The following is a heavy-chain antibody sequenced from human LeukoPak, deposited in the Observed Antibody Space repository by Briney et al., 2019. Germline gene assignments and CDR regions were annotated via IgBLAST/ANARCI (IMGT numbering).Heavy chain of an antibody. CDR3: AGEPRDTYYFDD. D-gene: IGHD5-18*01. CDR2: INPGRGNT. CDR1: GDTFTSSF. Sequence: ASVKVSCKASGDTFTSSFVHWVRQAPGQGLEWMGIINPGRGNTGYAQKFKGRVTMTRDTSTSTVYMELSSLRSEDTAVYYYAGEPRDTYYFDDWGQGTLVTVSS. V-gene: IGHV1-46*01. J-gene: IGHJ4*02.